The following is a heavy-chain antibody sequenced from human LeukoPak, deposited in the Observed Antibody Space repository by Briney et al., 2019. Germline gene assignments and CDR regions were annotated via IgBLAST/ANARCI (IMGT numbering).Heavy chain of an antibody. Sequence: GASVKVSCKASGGTFSSYAISWVRQAPGQGLEWMGWISAYNGNTNYAQKPQGRVTMTTDTSTSTAYMELRSLRSDDTAVYYCARGDIVVVPAANDWFDPWGQGTLVTVSS. CDR2: ISAYNGNT. V-gene: IGHV1-18*01. D-gene: IGHD2-2*01. CDR3: ARGDIVVVPAANDWFDP. CDR1: GGTFSSYA. J-gene: IGHJ5*02.